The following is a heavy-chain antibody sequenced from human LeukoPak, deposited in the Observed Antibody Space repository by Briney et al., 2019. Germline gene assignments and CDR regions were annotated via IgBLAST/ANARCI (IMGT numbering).Heavy chain of an antibody. Sequence: GGSLRLSCAASGFTFSGYSMNWVRQAPGKGLEWVSYISSSSSTIYYADSVKGRFTISRDNAKNSLYLQMNSLRAEDTAVYYCARDGSSGWTYSWFDPWGQGTLVTVSS. CDR1: GFTFSGYS. CDR3: ARDGSSGWTYSWFDP. CDR2: ISSSSSTI. V-gene: IGHV3-48*01. D-gene: IGHD6-19*01. J-gene: IGHJ5*02.